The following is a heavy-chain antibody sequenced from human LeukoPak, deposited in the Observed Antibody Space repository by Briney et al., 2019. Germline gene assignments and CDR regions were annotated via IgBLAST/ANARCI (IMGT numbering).Heavy chain of an antibody. CDR3: AGGGYSSGWIFDY. V-gene: IGHV1-2*02. Sequence: ASVTVSCKSSGYTFTCYYMHWVRQAPGQGLEWMGWINPNSGGTNYAQKFQGRVTMTRDTSISTAYMELSRLRSDDTAVYYCAGGGYSSGWIFDYWGQGTLVTVSS. CDR1: GYTFTCYY. D-gene: IGHD6-19*01. CDR2: INPNSGGT. J-gene: IGHJ4*02.